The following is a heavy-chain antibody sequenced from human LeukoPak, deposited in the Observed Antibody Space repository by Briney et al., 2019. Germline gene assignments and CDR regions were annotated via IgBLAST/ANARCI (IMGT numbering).Heavy chain of an antibody. Sequence: ASVKVSCKVSGYALTELSMHWVRQAPGKGLEWMGGFDPEDGETIYAQKFQGRVTMTEDTSTDTAYMELSSLRSEDTAVYYCAKGQLLYPDAFDIWGQGTMVTVSS. V-gene: IGHV1-24*01. CDR1: GYALTELS. CDR2: FDPEDGET. CDR3: AKGQLLYPDAFDI. J-gene: IGHJ3*02. D-gene: IGHD2-2*02.